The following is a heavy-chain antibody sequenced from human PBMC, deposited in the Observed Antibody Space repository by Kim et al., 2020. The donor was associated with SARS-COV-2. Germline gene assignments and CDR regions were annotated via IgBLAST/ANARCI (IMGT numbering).Heavy chain of an antibody. V-gene: IGHV3-30*18. CDR1: GFTFSSYG. CDR3: VNDYYGSGSCDY. J-gene: IGHJ4*02. Sequence: GGSLRLSCAASGFTFSSYGMHWVRQAPGKGLEWVAVISYDGSNKYYADSVKGRFTISRDNSKNTLYLQMNSLRAEDTAVYYCVNDYYGSGSCDYWGQGTLVTVSS. CDR2: ISYDGSNK. D-gene: IGHD3-10*01.